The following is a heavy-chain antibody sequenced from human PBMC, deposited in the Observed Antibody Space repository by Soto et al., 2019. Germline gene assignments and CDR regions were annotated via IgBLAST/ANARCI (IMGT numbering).Heavy chain of an antibody. CDR2: ISSGSMTI. CDR3: ARSAFGVVTQDAFDI. D-gene: IGHD3-3*01. Sequence: GGSLRLSYAASGFSFNSYSMNWFRQAPGKGLEWVSYISSGSMTIYYADSMKGRFTISREKPKNSLFLQMNSLRAEDTAVYYYARSAFGVVTQDAFDIWGQGTMVTVSS. J-gene: IGHJ3*02. CDR1: GFSFNSYS. V-gene: IGHV3-48*01.